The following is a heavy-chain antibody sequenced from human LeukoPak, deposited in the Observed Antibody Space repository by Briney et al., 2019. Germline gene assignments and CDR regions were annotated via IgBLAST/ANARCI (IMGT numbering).Heavy chain of an antibody. Sequence: GASVKVSCKASGYTFTFNTYYIHWMRQAPGQGLEWLGWINPNSGATKYAQKFQGRVTMTRVTSISTTYLQLSGLRFDDTAIYYCARDGGGEVATNFDYWGQGTLVAVSS. CDR2: INPNSGAT. CDR3: ARDGGGEVATNFDY. CDR1: GYTFTFNTYY. D-gene: IGHD5-12*01. J-gene: IGHJ4*02. V-gene: IGHV1-2*02.